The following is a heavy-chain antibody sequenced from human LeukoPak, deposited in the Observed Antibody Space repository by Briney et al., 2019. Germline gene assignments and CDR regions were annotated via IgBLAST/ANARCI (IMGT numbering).Heavy chain of an antibody. CDR2: INQDGSEK. Sequence: PGGSLRLSCAASGFTFSSYAMSWVRQAPGKGLEWVANINQDGSEKDYVDSVTARFTISRDNAKNSLYLQMNSLRAEDTAVYYCARSRFLEWASGPYFDYWGQGTLVTVSS. CDR1: GFTFSSYA. V-gene: IGHV3-7*01. D-gene: IGHD3-3*01. CDR3: ARSRFLEWASGPYFDY. J-gene: IGHJ4*02.